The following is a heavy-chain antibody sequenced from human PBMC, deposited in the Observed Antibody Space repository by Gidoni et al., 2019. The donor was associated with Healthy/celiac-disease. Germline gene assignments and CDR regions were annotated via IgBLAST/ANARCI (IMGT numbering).Heavy chain of an antibody. Sequence: EVQLVESGGGLVTPGGSLRLPCASSGFIFRNAWRTWVRRAPGKGLEWVGRIKSKTDGGTTDYAAPVKGRFTISRDDSKNTLYLQMNSLKTEDTAVYYCTTNDFWSVYYYYYYGMDVWGQGTTVTVSS. CDR2: IKSKTDGGTT. CDR3: TTNDFWSVYYYYYYGMDV. CDR1: GFIFRNAW. J-gene: IGHJ6*02. D-gene: IGHD3-3*01. V-gene: IGHV3-15*07.